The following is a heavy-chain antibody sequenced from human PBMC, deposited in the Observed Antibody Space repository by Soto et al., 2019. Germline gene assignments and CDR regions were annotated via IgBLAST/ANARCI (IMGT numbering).Heavy chain of an antibody. CDR2: ISGSGGST. V-gene: IGHV3-23*01. CDR1: GFTFGSYA. D-gene: IGHD3-10*01. Sequence: PGGSLRLSCAASGFTFGSYAMSWVRQAPGKGLEWVSAISGSGGSTYYADSVKGRFTISRDNSKTTLYLQMNSLRAEDTAVYYCAKVYYGSGSYYNGFDYWGQGTLVTVSS. J-gene: IGHJ4*02. CDR3: AKVYYGSGSYYNGFDY.